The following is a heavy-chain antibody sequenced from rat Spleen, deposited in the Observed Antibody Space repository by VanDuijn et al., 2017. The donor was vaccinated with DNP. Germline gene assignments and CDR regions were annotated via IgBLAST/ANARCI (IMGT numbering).Heavy chain of an antibody. CDR3: ARDIDRGFAY. CDR2: IWNTGGT. V-gene: IGHV2-41*01. Sequence: QVQLKESGPGLVQPSQTLSLTCTVAGFSLTSYNVHWVRQPPGKGLEWMGVIWNTGGTRYNSALQSRLSISKDTSKRQVFLKMNSLQTEDTATYYCARDIDRGFAYWGQGTLVTVSS. J-gene: IGHJ3*01. CDR1: GFSLTSYN.